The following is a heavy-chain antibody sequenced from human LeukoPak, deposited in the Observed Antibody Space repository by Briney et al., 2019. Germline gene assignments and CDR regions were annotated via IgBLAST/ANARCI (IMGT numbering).Heavy chain of an antibody. V-gene: IGHV3-23*01. J-gene: IGHJ1*01. CDR3: TKVRGVAEYFQH. CDR1: GFTFSSYA. D-gene: IGHD2-15*01. CDR2: ISGSGGST. Sequence: GGSLRLSCAASGFTFSSYAMSWVRQAPGKGLEWVSAISGSGGSTYYADSVKGRFTISRDNSKNTLYLQMNSLRAEDTAVYYCTKVRGVAEYFQHWGQGTLVTVSS.